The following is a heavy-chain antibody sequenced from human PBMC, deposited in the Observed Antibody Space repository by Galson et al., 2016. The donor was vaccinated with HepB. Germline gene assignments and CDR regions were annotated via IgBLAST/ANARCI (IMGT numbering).Heavy chain of an antibody. V-gene: IGHV1-18*04. D-gene: IGHD2-2*01. CDR2: ISAYHGNT. CDR1: GYTFINYA. Sequence: SVKVSCKASGYTFINYAITWVRQAPGQGLEGMGWISAYHGNTNYAQKLQGRVTLTTDTSASTAYMELRSLRSDDTAIYYCARGKYQLLINAFDIWGQGTMVTVSS. CDR3: ARGKYQLLINAFDI. J-gene: IGHJ3*02.